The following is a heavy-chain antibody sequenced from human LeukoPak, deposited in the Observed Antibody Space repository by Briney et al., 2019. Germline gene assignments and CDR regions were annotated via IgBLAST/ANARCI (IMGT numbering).Heavy chain of an antibody. V-gene: IGHV3-30*02. CDR3: TVTTVVDY. J-gene: IGHJ4*02. CDR1: GFTFSSYG. D-gene: IGHD4-23*01. CDR2: IRYDGSNK. Sequence: PGGSLRLSCAASGFTFSSYGMSWVRQAPGKGLEWVAVIRYDGSNKYYADSVKGRFTISRDNSKNTLYLQMNSLRAEDTAVYYCTVTTVVDYWGQGTLVTVSS.